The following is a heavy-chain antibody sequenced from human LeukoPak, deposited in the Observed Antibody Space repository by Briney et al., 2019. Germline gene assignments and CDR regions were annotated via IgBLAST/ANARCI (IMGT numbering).Heavy chain of an antibody. CDR1: GFTVSSNY. CDR2: IYSGGST. Sequence: GGSLRLSCAASGFTVSSNYMSWVRQAPGKGLEWVSVIYSGGSTYYADSVKGRFTISRDNSKNTLYLQMNSLRAEDTAVCYCARENGYSYGSYYFDYWGQGTLVTVSP. D-gene: IGHD5-18*01. J-gene: IGHJ4*02. V-gene: IGHV3-66*02. CDR3: ARENGYSYGSYYFDY.